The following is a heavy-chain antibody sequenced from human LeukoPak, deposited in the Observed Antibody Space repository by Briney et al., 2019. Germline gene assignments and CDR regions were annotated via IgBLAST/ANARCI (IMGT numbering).Heavy chain of an antibody. CDR3: VGYDSSGYYKLDH. D-gene: IGHD3-22*01. CDR1: GFTVSSYG. Sequence: GGSLRLSCAASGFTVSSYGMHWVRQAPGKGLEWASSISDHGNSKYYADSVEGRFTISRDNSKNTLYLQMNSLRAEDTAVYYCVGYDSSGYYKLDHWGQGALVTVSS. J-gene: IGHJ4*02. V-gene: IGHV3-30*03. CDR2: ISDHGNSK.